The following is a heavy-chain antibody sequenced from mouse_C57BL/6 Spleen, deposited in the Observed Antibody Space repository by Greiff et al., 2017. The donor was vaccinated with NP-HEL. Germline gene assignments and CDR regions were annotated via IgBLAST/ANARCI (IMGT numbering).Heavy chain of an antibody. D-gene: IGHD1-1*01. CDR3: ARGRDYYGSSPSFDY. J-gene: IGHJ2*01. CDR2: IDPSDSYT. V-gene: IGHV1-59*01. Sequence: VQLQQPGAELVRPGTSVKLSCKASGYTFTSYWMHWVKQRPGQGLEWIGVIDPSDSYTNYNQKFKGKATLTVDTSSSTAYMQLSSLTSEDSAVYYCARGRDYYGSSPSFDYWGQGTTLTVSS. CDR1: GYTFTSYW.